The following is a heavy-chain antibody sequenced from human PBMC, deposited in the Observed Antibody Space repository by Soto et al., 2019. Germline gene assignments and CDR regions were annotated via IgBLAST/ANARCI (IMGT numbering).Heavy chain of an antibody. CDR1: GFTFGDYA. J-gene: IGHJ4*02. V-gene: IGHV3-49*03. CDR2: IRSKAYGGTT. D-gene: IGHD2-15*01. Sequence: GGSLRLSCTASGFTFGDYAMSWFRQAPGKGLEWVGFIRSKAYGGTTEYAASVKGRFTISRDDSKSIAYLQMNSLKTEDIAVYYCTRGYCSGGSCSRIPQPVDYWGQGTLVTVSS. CDR3: TRGYCSGGSCSRIPQPVDY.